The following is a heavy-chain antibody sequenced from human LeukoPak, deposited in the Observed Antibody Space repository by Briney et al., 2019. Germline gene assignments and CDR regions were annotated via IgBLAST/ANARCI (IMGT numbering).Heavy chain of an antibody. CDR2: IIPIFGTA. CDR1: GGTFSSYA. J-gene: IGHJ4*02. D-gene: IGHD1-26*01. V-gene: IGHV1-69*05. CDR3: ARDFSYSGSNAGY. Sequence: ASVKVSCKASGGTFSSYAISWVRQAPGQGLEWMGRIIPIFGTANYAQKFQGRVTITTDESTSTAYMELSSLRSEDTAVYYCARDFSYSGSNAGYWGQGTLVTVSS.